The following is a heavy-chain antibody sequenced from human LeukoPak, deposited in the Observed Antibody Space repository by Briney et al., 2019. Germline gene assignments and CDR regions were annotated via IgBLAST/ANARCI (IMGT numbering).Heavy chain of an antibody. Sequence: PSETLSLTCTVSGGSISSSSYYWGWIRQPPGKGLEWIGSIYYSGSTYYNPSLKSRVTISVDTSKNQFSLKLSSVTAADTAVYYCARGWYSYGYPGSGYYYYYMDVWGKGTTVTISS. V-gene: IGHV4-39*07. CDR1: GGSISSSSYY. D-gene: IGHD5-18*01. CDR2: IYYSGST. J-gene: IGHJ6*03. CDR3: ARGWYSYGYPGSGYYYYYMDV.